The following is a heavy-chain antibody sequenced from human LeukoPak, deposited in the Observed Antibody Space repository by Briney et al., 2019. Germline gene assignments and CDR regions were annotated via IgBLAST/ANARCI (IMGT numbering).Heavy chain of an antibody. CDR2: ISSSSSTI. CDR1: GFTFSSYS. D-gene: IGHD3-3*01. Sequence: GGSLRLSCAASGFTFSSYSMNWVRQAPGKGLEWVSYISSSSSTIHYADSVKGRFTISRDNAKNSLYLQMNSLRAEDTAVYYCARDLNDFWSGYSQGNAFDIWGQGTMVTFSS. CDR3: ARDLNDFWSGYSQGNAFDI. V-gene: IGHV3-48*01. J-gene: IGHJ3*02.